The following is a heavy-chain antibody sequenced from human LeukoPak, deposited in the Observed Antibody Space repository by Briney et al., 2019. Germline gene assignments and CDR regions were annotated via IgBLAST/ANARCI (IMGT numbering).Heavy chain of an antibody. CDR1: GYSISSGYY. CDR3: ARVLGDYSNPYYYYYMDV. V-gene: IGHV4-38-2*02. D-gene: IGHD4-11*01. Sequence: SETLSLTCTVSGYSISSGYYWGWIRQPPGKGLEWIGSIYHSGSTYYNPSLKSRVTISVDTSKNQFSLKLSSVTAADTAVYYCARVLGDYSNPYYYYYMDVWGKGTTVTVSS. CDR2: IYHSGST. J-gene: IGHJ6*03.